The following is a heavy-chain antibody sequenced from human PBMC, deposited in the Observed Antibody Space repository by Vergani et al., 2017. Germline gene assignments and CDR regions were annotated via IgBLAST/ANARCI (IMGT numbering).Heavy chain of an antibody. CDR1: GGSISSYY. Sequence: QVQLQESGPGLVKPSETLSLTCTVSGGSISSYYWSWIRQPAGKGLEWIGRIYTSGSTNYNPSLKSRVTMSVDTSKNQFSLELSSVTAADTAVYYCAREGGYCSSTSCLSVSSHVTGWFDPWGQGTLVTVSS. CDR2: IYTSGST. J-gene: IGHJ5*02. D-gene: IGHD2-2*01. CDR3: AREGGYCSSTSCLSVSSHVTGWFDP. V-gene: IGHV4-4*07.